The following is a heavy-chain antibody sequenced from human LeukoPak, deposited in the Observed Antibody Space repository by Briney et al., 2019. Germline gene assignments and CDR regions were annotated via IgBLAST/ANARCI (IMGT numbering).Heavy chain of an antibody. D-gene: IGHD3-22*01. Sequence: AASVKVSCKASGGTFSSYAISWVRQAPGQGLEWMGGIIPIFGTANYAQKFQGRVTITADKSTSTAHMELSSLRSEDTAVYYCASPSSGYSGAQFDYWGQGTLVTVSS. CDR3: ASPSSGYSGAQFDY. CDR1: GGTFSSYA. V-gene: IGHV1-69*06. CDR2: IIPIFGTA. J-gene: IGHJ4*02.